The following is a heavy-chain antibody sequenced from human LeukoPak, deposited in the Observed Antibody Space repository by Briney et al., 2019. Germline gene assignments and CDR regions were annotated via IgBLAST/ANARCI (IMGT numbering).Heavy chain of an antibody. CDR1: GGSITSSSYY. D-gene: IGHD4-11*01. Sequence: SETLSLTCAISGGSITSSSYYWVWIRQPPGKGLEWIGNIYYSGSTHYNPSLKSRVNISVDTSKNQFSLKLSSVTAADTAVYYCARATVTTEPTNWGQGILVTVSS. CDR3: ARATVTTEPTN. V-gene: IGHV4-39*07. CDR2: IYYSGST. J-gene: IGHJ4*02.